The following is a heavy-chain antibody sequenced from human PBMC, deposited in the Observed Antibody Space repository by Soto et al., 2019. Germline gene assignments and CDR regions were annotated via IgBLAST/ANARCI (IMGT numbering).Heavy chain of an antibody. CDR3: ARDNYYYYGADV. J-gene: IGHJ6*02. CDR2: ISTSGSTR. CDR1: GFTLSSYE. V-gene: IGHV3-48*03. Sequence: PGGSLRLSCAASGFTLSSYEMNWVRQAPGKGLEWVSYISTSGSTRYYADSVKGRFTISRDNAKNSLYLQMNSLRAEDTALYYCARDNYYYYGADVWGQGTTVTVSS.